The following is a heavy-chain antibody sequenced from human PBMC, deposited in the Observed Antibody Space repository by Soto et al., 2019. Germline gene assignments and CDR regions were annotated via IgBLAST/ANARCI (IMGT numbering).Heavy chain of an antibody. J-gene: IGHJ1*01. CDR1: GFTFSSYW. Sequence: EVQLVESGGGVVQPGGSLRPSCAASGFTFSSYWMHWVRQAPGKGLVWVSSISTDASSTSYADPVKGRFTISRDNAKNTLYLQMNSVRAEDTAVYYCARLPNKSPQNWGQGTLVIVSP. V-gene: IGHV3-74*01. CDR2: ISTDASST. CDR3: ARLPNKSPQN.